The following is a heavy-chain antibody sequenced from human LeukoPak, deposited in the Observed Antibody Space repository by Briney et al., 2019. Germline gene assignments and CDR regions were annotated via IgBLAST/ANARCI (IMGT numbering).Heavy chain of an antibody. CDR2: ISSSGSTI. J-gene: IGHJ4*02. CDR1: GFTFSSYE. D-gene: IGHD2-15*01. Sequence: GGSLRLSCAASGFTFSSYEMNWVRQAPGKGLEWVSYISSSGSTIYYADSVKGRFTISRDNSKNTLYLQMNSLRAEDTAVYYCASEGYCSGGSCPHYFDYWGQGTLVTVSS. CDR3: ASEGYCSGGSCPHYFDY. V-gene: IGHV3-48*03.